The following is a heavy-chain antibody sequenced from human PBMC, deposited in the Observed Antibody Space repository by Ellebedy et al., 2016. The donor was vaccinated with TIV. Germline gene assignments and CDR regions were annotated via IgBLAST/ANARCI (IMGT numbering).Heavy chain of an antibody. D-gene: IGHD3-22*01. CDR1: GFTFSNYA. J-gene: IGHJ4*02. V-gene: IGHV3-64*02. CDR2: ISSNGGST. Sequence: GGSLRLXXAASGFTFSNYAMHWVRQAPGKGLEHVSAISSNGGSTYYADSVKGRFTISRDNSKKTVYLQMNSLRAEDTAMYYCAKDQDLTYYDHSPPGHWGQGTLVTVSS. CDR3: AKDQDLTYYDHSPPGH.